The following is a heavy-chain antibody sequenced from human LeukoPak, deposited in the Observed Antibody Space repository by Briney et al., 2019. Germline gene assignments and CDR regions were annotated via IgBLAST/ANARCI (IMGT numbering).Heavy chain of an antibody. CDR2: IYYSGST. Sequence: SETLSLTCTVSGGSISSYYWSWIRQPPGKGLEWIGYIYYSGSTNYNPSLKSRVTTSVDTSKNQFSLKLSSVTAADTAVYYCARDSSGYYDILTGYPWYFDLWGRGTLVTVSS. D-gene: IGHD3-9*01. CDR1: GGSISSYY. V-gene: IGHV4-59*01. CDR3: ARDSSGYYDILTGYPWYFDL. J-gene: IGHJ2*01.